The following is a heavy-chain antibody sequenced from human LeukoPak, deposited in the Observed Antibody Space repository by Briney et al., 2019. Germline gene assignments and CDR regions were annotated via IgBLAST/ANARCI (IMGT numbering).Heavy chain of an antibody. CDR1: GDSISSYY. D-gene: IGHD6-13*01. CDR2: MYNSGST. CDR3: ARSSSTWGGFHY. Sequence: ASETLSLTCTVSGDSISSYYWNWIRQPPGKGLEWIGYMYNSGSTNYNPSLKSRVTISVDTSKNQFSLKLTSVTAADTAVYYCARSSSTWGGFHYWGQGTLVTVSS. V-gene: IGHV4-59*01. J-gene: IGHJ4*02.